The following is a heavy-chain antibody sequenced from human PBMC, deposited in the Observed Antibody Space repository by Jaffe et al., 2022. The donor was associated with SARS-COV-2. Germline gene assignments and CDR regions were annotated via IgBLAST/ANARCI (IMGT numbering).Heavy chain of an antibody. CDR2: ISGNNGNT. V-gene: IGHV1-18*01. CDR1: GYIFTSFG. Sequence: QVQLVQSGSEVKKPGASVKVSCKASGYIFTSFGISWVRQAPGQGLEWMGWISGNNGNTNYAQKLQDRVTMTTDTSTNTAYMELRSLRSDDTAVYYCARDCSSTSCYYIYWGQGTLVTVSP. J-gene: IGHJ4*02. D-gene: IGHD2-2*01. CDR3: ARDCSSTSCYYIY.